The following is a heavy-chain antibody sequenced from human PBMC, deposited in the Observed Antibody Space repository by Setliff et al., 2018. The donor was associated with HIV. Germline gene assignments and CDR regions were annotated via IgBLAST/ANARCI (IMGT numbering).Heavy chain of an antibody. V-gene: IGHV4-4*07. CDR1: GGSISSFY. J-gene: IGHJ6*03. Sequence: SSETLSLTCTVSGGSISSFYWSWIRQSAGKGLEWIGRIYTSGSTNDNPSLKSRITISVDTSNNQFSLRLSSVTAADTAVYYCARDKGYYYMDVWGKGITVTVSS. CDR3: ARDKGYYYMDV. CDR2: IYTSGST.